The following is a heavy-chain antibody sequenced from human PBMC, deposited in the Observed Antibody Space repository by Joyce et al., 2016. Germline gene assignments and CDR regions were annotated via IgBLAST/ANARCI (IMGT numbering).Heavy chain of an antibody. D-gene: IGHD6-13*01. Sequence: EVQLVESGGNLVQPGGSLRLSCVAYGFTFSSHWMAWVRQAPGKGLEWVANIKEDGTERYPMDSVRGRFTISRDNAKNSLYLQMDNLRVEDTAIYYCAREGLHSTCDLWGPGTLVTVSS. CDR3: AREGLHSTCDL. CDR2: IKEDGTER. J-gene: IGHJ4*02. V-gene: IGHV3-7*01. CDR1: GFTFSSHW.